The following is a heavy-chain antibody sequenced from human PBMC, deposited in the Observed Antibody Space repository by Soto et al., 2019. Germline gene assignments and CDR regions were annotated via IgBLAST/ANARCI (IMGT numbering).Heavy chain of an antibody. Sequence: QVQLQESGPGLVKPSETLSLSCTVSGGSISSYYWSWFRQSPGKRMEWIGYVHHSWGSSYNPSLQSRVAISLDTSKRQFSLKVTSVTATLAAVYYCARQGFGPLHGLVDVWGQGTTVTVSS. J-gene: IGHJ6*02. V-gene: IGHV4-59*08. D-gene: IGHD3-10*01. CDR3: ARQGFGPLHGLVDV. CDR1: GGSISSYY. CDR2: VHHSWGS.